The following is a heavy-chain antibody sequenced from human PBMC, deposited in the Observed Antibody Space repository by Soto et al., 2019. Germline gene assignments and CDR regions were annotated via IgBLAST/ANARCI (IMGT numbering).Heavy chain of an antibody. D-gene: IGHD3-9*01. CDR1: GFTFSSYA. V-gene: IGHV3-23*01. CDR3: AKTPSGLRYFDWLYTARWFDP. J-gene: IGHJ5*02. CDR2: ISGSGGST. Sequence: GGSLRLSCAASGFTFSSYAMSWVRQAPGKGLEWVSAISGSGGSTYYADSVKGRFTISRDNSKNTLYLQTNSLRAEDTAVYYCAKTPSGLRYFDWLYTARWFDPWGQGTLVTVSS.